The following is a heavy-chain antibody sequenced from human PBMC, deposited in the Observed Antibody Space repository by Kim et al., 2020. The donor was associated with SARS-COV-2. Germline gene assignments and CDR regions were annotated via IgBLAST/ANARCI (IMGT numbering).Heavy chain of an antibody. D-gene: IGHD2-2*01. J-gene: IGHJ4*02. CDR1: GFTFSSYG. CDR3: AKVYQPLFVGTLYFDY. V-gene: IGHV3-30*18. Sequence: GGSLRLSCAASGFTFSSYGMHWVRQAPGKGLEWVAVISYDGSNKYYADSVKGRFTISRDNSKNTLYLQMNSLRAEDTAVYYCAKVYQPLFVGTLYFDYWGQGTLVTVSS. CDR2: ISYDGSNK.